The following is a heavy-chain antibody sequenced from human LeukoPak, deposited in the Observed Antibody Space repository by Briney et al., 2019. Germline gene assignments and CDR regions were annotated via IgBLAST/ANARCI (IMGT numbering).Heavy chain of an antibody. D-gene: IGHD3-16*02. Sequence: GGSLRLSCAASGFTFSTYTMSWVRQAPGKGLEWVSSICVGGASTFYADSVQGPFTISRDKTKNTLYLQMTSLRAEDTAKYDCAKCGGWGTYRYGEDYWGEGTLVTVSS. CDR2: ICVGGAST. J-gene: IGHJ4*02. CDR1: GFTFSTYT. V-gene: IGHV3-23*01. CDR3: AKCGGWGTYRYGEDY.